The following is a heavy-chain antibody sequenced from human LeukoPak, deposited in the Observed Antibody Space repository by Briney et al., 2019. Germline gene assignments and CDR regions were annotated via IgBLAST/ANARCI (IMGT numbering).Heavy chain of an antibody. CDR2: IIPILGIA. Sequence: ASVNVSCKASGGTFSSYTISWMRQAPGQGLEWMGRIIPILGIANYAQKFQGRVTITADKSTNTAYMELSSLRSEDTAVYYCASGRGHFDWLLYAFDIWGQGTMVTVSS. CDR3: ASGRGHFDWLLYAFDI. J-gene: IGHJ3*02. CDR1: GGTFSSYT. D-gene: IGHD3-9*01. V-gene: IGHV1-69*02.